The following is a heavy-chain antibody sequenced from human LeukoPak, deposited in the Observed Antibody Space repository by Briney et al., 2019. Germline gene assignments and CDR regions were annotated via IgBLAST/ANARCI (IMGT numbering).Heavy chain of an antibody. Sequence: SVKVSCKASGGTFSSYAISWVRQAPGQGLEWMGGIIPIFGTANYAQKFQGRVTITADESTSTAYMELSSLRSEDTAVYYCASSYDFWSGYSDQSYYYYGMDVWGQGTTVTVSS. V-gene: IGHV1-69*01. J-gene: IGHJ6*02. CDR3: ASSYDFWSGYSDQSYYYYGMDV. CDR1: GGTFSSYA. D-gene: IGHD3-3*01. CDR2: IIPIFGTA.